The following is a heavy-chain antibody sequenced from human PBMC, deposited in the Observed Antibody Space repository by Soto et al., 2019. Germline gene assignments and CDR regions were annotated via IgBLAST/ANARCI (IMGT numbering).Heavy chain of an antibody. J-gene: IGHJ3*02. CDR1: RXXXXXXG. V-gene: IGHV1-18*01. CDR2: ISTYNGKT. CDR3: ARLLTEGATFREDAFDI. Sequence: EVKRPGASVKVSCKSSRXXXXXXGISWVRQAXXXXXXXXXXISTYNGKTDSAQKFQGRVTMTADTRTNTAYMELRSLRSDDTAVYYCARLLTEGATFREDAFDIWGQGTKVTVSS. D-gene: IGHD1-26*01.